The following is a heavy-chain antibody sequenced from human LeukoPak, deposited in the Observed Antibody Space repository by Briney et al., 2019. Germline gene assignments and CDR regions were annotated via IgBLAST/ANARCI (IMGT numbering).Heavy chain of an antibody. D-gene: IGHD6-19*01. CDR2: ISGSGGRT. CDR3: AKDAVTALAGYYYYMDV. Sequence: GGSLRLSCATSRFTSSSYAMSWVRQAPGKGLEWVSGISGSGGRTYYADSVKGRFTISRDNSKNTLYLQMNSLRADDTAVYYCAKDAVTALAGYYYYMDVWGKGTMVTVSS. V-gene: IGHV3-23*01. J-gene: IGHJ6*03. CDR1: RFTSSSYA.